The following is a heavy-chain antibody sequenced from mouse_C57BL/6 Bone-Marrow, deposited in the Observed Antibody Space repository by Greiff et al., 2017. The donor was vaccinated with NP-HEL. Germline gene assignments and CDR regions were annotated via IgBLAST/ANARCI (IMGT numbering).Heavy chain of an antibody. V-gene: IGHV1-53*01. J-gene: IGHJ1*03. CDR2: INPSNGGT. CDR1: GYTFTSYW. Sequence: QVQLKQPGTELVKPGASVKLSCKASGYTFTSYWMHWVKQRPGQGLEWIGNINPSNGGTNYNEKFKSKATLPVDKSSSTAYMQLSSLTSEDSAVYYCARSPPLMVTTSYFDVWGTGTTVTVSS. D-gene: IGHD2-2*01. CDR3: ARSPPLMVTTSYFDV.